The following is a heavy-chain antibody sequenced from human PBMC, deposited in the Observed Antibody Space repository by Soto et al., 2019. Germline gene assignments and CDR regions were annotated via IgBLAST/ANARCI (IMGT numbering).Heavy chain of an antibody. J-gene: IGHJ6*02. CDR2: ICPGYSNI. CDR3: ARRQYCRGDCTINPDYYYGMGV. CDR1: GYIFTDHC. Sequence: EVQVVQSGAEVKEPGESLKISCKGSGYIFTDHCIVWVRQMAGKGLEWVGIICPGYSNIIYSPSVHGQVTISADMSISTAYLQWSSLKASDTAIYYCARRQYCRGDCTINPDYYYGMGVWGQGTTVTVSS. D-gene: IGHD2-21*02. V-gene: IGHV5-51*01.